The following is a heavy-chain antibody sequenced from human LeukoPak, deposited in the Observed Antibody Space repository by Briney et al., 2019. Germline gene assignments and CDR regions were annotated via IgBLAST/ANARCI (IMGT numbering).Heavy chain of an antibody. Sequence: GGSLRLSCAASGFTVSSSHMTWVRQTPGKGLVWVSVTYSGGNTDYADSVKGRFTISRDNSRNTLYLQMGSLRVEDTAIYYCARGRDYFPIDYWGQGTFVIVSS. V-gene: IGHV3-53*01. CDR2: TYSGGNT. J-gene: IGHJ4*02. CDR1: GFTVSSSH. CDR3: ARGRDYFPIDY. D-gene: IGHD2/OR15-2a*01.